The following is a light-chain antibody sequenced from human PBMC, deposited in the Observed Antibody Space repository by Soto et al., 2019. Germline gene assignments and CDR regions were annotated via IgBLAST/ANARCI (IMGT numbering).Light chain of an antibody. Sequence: QSVLTQPPSVSGAPGQRVTISCTGSSSNIGAGYDVHWYQQLPGTAPKLLIYGNSNRPSGVPDRFSGSKSGTSASLAITGLQAEHECDYYRQSYDSRFSGRLFGGATTRTV. J-gene: IGLJ3*02. V-gene: IGLV1-40*01. CDR1: SSNIGAGYD. CDR3: QSYDSRFSGRL. CDR2: GNS.